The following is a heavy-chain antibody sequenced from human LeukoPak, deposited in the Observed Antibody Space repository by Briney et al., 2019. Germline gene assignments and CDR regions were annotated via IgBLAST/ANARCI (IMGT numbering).Heavy chain of an antibody. Sequence: PSETLSLTCAVSGGSISSSNWWSWVRQPPGKGLEWIGEIYHSGSTNYNPSLKSRVTISVDKSKNQFSLKLSSVTAADTAVYYCARPAVWGSYNAFDHWGQGTLVTVSS. J-gene: IGHJ4*02. CDR2: IYHSGST. CDR3: ARPAVWGSYNAFDH. CDR1: GGSISSSNW. D-gene: IGHD3-16*01. V-gene: IGHV4-4*02.